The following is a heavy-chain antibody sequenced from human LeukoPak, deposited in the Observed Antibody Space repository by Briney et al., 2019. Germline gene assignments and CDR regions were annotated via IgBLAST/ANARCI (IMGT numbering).Heavy chain of an antibody. CDR2: IYYSGST. Sequence: KTGGSLRLSCAASGFTFSSSSMNWVRQAPGKGLEWIGSIYYSGSTYYNPSLKSRVTISVDTSKNQFSLKLSSVTAADTAVYYCARSRQIRYFDWFLSGDDAFDIWGQGTMVTVSS. D-gene: IGHD3-9*01. CDR1: GFTFSSSSM. CDR3: ARSRQIRYFDWFLSGDDAFDI. J-gene: IGHJ3*02. V-gene: IGHV4-39*07.